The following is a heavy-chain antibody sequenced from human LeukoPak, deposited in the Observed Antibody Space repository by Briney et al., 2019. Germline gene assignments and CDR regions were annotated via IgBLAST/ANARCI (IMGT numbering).Heavy chain of an antibody. CDR3: ARDPGSGSYGPEYNFDY. V-gene: IGHV4-59*01. CDR1: GGSISSYY. CDR2: IYYSGST. D-gene: IGHD3-10*01. J-gene: IGHJ4*02. Sequence: SETLSLTCTVSGGSISSYYWSWIRQPPGKGLEWIGYIYYSGSTNYNPSLKSRVTISVDTSKNQLSLKLTSVTAADTAVYYCARDPGSGSYGPEYNFDYWGQGTLVTVSS.